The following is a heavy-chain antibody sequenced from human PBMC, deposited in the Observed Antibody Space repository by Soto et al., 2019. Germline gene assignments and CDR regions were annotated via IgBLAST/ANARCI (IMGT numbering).Heavy chain of an antibody. CDR3: ASDTPPADY. CDR1: GYTFTSYY. CDR2: ISAYNGNT. J-gene: IGHJ4*02. V-gene: IGHV1-18*01. Sequence: QVQLVQSGAEVKKPGASVKVSCKASGYTFTSYYISWVRQSPGQGLEWMGWISAYNGNTNYAQKLQGRVTMTTDTPTSTAYMALRGLRPGDTAVYYCASDTPPADYWGQGTLVTVSS.